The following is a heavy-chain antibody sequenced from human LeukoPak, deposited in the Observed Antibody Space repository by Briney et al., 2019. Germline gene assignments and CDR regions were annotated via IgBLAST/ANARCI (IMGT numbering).Heavy chain of an antibody. J-gene: IGHJ6*02. CDR2: IYPGDSAA. CDR1: GYSFTTYW. Sequence: GESLKISCKGSGYSFTTYWLVWVRQMPGKGLEWMGLIYPGDSAARYSPSFQGQVTISADKSISTAYLQWSSLKASDTAMYYCAREARRERRGYGMDVWGQGTTVTVSS. D-gene: IGHD1-1*01. CDR3: AREARRERRGYGMDV. V-gene: IGHV5-51*01.